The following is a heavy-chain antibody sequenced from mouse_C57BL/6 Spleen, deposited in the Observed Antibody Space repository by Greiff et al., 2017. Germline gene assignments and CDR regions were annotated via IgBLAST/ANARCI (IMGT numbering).Heavy chain of an antibody. CDR3: ARGTAQALDD. CDR1: GYTFTDYY. D-gene: IGHD3-2*02. Sequence: EVQLQQSGPELVKPGASVKISCKASGYTFTDYYMNWVKQSHGKSLEWIGDINPNNGGTSYNQKFKGKATLTVDKSSSTAYMELRSLTSEDSAVYYCARGTAQALDDWGQGTTLTVSS. V-gene: IGHV1-26*01. J-gene: IGHJ2*01. CDR2: INPNNGGT.